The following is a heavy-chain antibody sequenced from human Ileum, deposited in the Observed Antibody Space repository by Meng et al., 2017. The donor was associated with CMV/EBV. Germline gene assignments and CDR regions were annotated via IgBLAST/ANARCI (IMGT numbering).Heavy chain of an antibody. Sequence: GSLRLSCTVSGGSFSSYYWSWIRQPPGKGLEWIGQIYSSGSTNYNPTNYNPSLKSRVTISVDTSTNQFSLKLSSVTAADTAVYFCARDSSLLGLEGFDIWGQGTVVTVSS. V-gene: IGHV4-59*01. J-gene: IGHJ3*02. CDR1: GGSFSSYY. D-gene: IGHD7-27*01. CDR2: IYSSGST. CDR3: ARDSSLLGLEGFDI.